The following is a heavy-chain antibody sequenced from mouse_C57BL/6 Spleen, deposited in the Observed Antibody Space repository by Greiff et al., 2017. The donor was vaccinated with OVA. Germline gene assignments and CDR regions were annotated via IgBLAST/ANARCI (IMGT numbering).Heavy chain of an antibody. CDR2: IYPRSGNT. D-gene: IGHD3-2*02. CDR3: ARALIRGFAY. J-gene: IGHJ3*01. Sequence: QVQLKQSGAELARPGASVKLSCKASGYTFTSYGMSWVKQRTGQGLEWIGVIYPRSGNTYYNEKFKGKATLTADKSSSTAYMELRSLTSEDSAVYYCARALIRGFAYWGQGTLVTVSA. CDR1: GYTFTSYG. V-gene: IGHV1-81*01.